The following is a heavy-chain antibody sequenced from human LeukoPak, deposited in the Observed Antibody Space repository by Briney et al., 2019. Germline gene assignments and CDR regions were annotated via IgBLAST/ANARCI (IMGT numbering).Heavy chain of an antibody. J-gene: IGHJ4*02. V-gene: IGHV3-53*01. CDR1: GFTFSNAW. D-gene: IGHD2-21*01. CDR2: IGGPAET. Sequence: PGGSLRLSCAASGFTFSNAWMTWVRQAPGKGPEWVATIGGPAETFYADSVKGRFTISRDNSRNTLYLQMNSLRAEDSALYYCAKDWTSGNGVCDCLDFWGQGTQVTVSS. CDR3: AKDWTSGNGVCDCLDF.